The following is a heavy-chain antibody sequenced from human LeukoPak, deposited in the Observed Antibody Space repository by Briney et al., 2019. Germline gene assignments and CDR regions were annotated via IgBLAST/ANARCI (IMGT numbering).Heavy chain of an antibody. D-gene: IGHD6-6*01. CDR2: IYYSGST. CDR1: GDSISGSSDY. CDR3: ARSAYSTSPIDY. J-gene: IGHJ4*02. V-gene: IGHV4-39*07. Sequence: SETLSLTCSVSGDSISGSSDYWGWIRQPPGKGLEWIGSIYYSGSTYYNPSLKSRVTISVDTSKNQFSLKLNSVTAADTAVYYCARSAYSTSPIDYWGQGTLVTVSS.